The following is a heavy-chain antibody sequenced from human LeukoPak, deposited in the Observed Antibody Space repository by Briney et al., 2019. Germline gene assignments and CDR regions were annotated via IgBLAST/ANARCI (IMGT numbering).Heavy chain of an antibody. CDR2: IYYSGST. V-gene: IGHV4-39*07. CDR3: ARDSPTWYYDSSGYFDY. Sequence: SETLSLTCTVSGGSISSSDCYWGWIRQPPGKGLEWIGSIYYSGSTYYNPSLKSRVTISVDTSKNQFSLKLSSVTAADTAVYYCARDSPTWYYDSSGYFDYWGQGTLVTVSS. J-gene: IGHJ4*02. CDR1: GGSISSSDCY. D-gene: IGHD3-22*01.